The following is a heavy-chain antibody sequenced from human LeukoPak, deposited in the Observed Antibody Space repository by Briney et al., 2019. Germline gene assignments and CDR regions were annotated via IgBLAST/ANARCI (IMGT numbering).Heavy chain of an antibody. V-gene: IGHV3-21*01. Sequence: GGSLRLSCAASGFTFSSYSMNWVRQAPGKGLAWVSSISSSSSYIYYADSVKGRFTISRDNAKNSLYRPMNSLRADVMLVYYWALAAAGAYDHWGQDTLVTVSS. CDR1: GFTFSSYS. J-gene: IGHJ1*01. CDR3: ALAAAGAYDH. D-gene: IGHD6-13*01. CDR2: ISSSSSYI.